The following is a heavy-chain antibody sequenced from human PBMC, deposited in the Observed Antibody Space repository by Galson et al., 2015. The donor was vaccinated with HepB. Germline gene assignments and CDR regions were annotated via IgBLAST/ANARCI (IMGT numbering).Heavy chain of an antibody. CDR2: ISYDGSNK. D-gene: IGHD3-16*01. J-gene: IGHJ4*02. V-gene: IGHV3-30-3*01. CDR3: ARAQRLDYDYVWGSYDY. Sequence: SLRLSCAASGFTFSNFAMHWVRQAPGKGLEWVAVISYDGSNKYYADSVKGRFTISRDNSKNTLYLQMNSLRVEDTAVYYCARAQRLDYDYVWGSYDYWGQGTLVTVSS. CDR1: GFTFSNFA.